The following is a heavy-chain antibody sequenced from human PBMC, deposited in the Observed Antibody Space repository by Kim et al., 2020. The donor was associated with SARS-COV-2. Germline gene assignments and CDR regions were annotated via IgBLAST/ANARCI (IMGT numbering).Heavy chain of an antibody. CDR2: ISGSGGST. CDR3: AKDLYCSGGSCYAIDFDY. CDR1: GFTFSSYA. V-gene: IGHV3-23*01. D-gene: IGHD2-15*01. J-gene: IGHJ4*02. Sequence: GGSLRLSCAASGFTFSSYAMSWVRQAPWKGLEWVSAISGSGGSTYYAHSVKGRFTISRDHSKNTLYLQMNSLRAEDTAVYYCAKDLYCSGGSCYAIDFDYWGQGTLVTVSS.